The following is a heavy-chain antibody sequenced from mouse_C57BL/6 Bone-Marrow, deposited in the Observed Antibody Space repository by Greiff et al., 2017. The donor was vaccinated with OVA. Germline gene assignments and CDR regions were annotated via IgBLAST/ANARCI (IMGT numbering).Heavy chain of an antibody. CDR3: ARDRRLPLYYFDY. CDR2: ISDGGSYT. D-gene: IGHD2-2*01. V-gene: IGHV5-4*01. J-gene: IGHJ2*01. CDR1: GFTFSSYA. Sequence: EVKLQESGGGLVKPGGSLKLSCAASGFTFSSYAMSWVRQTPEKRLEWVATISDGGSYTYYPDNVKGRFTISRDNAKNNLYLQMSHLKSEDTAMYYCARDRRLPLYYFDYWGQGTTLTVSS.